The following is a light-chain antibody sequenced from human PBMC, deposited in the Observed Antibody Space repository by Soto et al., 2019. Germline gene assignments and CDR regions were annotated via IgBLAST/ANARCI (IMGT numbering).Light chain of an antibody. CDR3: QQYNSMLS. CDR2: DAF. J-gene: IGKJ4*01. V-gene: IGKV1-33*01. CDR1: HDVSRN. Sequence: DIQMTQSPSSLSASVGDRVTIACQSSHDVSRNLNWFQQKPGEAPKLRIYDAFNLERGVPSRFSASGSGTDFTFTISSLQPEDVATYYCQQYNSMLSFGGGTEIELK.